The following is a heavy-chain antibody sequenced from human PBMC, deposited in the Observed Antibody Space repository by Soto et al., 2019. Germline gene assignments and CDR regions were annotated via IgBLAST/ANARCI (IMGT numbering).Heavy chain of an antibody. V-gene: IGHV4-39*01. CDR3: ARRFSYDDSRGYKYYYGMDG. J-gene: IGHJ6*02. D-gene: IGHD3-22*01. Sequence: SETLSLTCTVSGGSISSRSYYWGWIRQPPGKGLEWIGSIYYSGSTYYNPSLKSRVTISVDTSKNQFSLKLSSVTAADTAVYYCARRFSYDDSRGYKYYYGMDGWGQGTTVTVSS. CDR2: IYYSGST. CDR1: GGSISSRSYY.